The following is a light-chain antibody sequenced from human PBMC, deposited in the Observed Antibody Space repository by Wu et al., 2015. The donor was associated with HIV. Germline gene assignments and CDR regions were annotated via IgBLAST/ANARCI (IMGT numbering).Light chain of an antibody. CDR1: RSINSL. V-gene: IGKV3-11*01. J-gene: IGKJ5*01. CDR2: AAS. Sequence: LLTQSPATLSLSPGERATLSCRASRSINSLLSWYQHKPDQPPRLLIYAASQRATGIPARFSGSGSGTDFTLTISSLEPEDFAIYYCQQYNNWPLTFGQGTRLEIK. CDR3: QQYNNWPLT.